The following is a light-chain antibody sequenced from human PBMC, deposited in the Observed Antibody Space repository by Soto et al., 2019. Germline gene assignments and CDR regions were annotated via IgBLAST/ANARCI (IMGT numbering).Light chain of an antibody. CDR3: AAWHDSLSGVI. V-gene: IGLV1-47*02. J-gene: IGLJ2*01. CDR2: TNN. CDR1: RPSIGSNH. Sequence: QSVLTQPPSASGTPGQRVTISCSGSRPSIGSNHVYWYQQLPGMAPKLLIYTNNQRPSGVPDRFSASKSGTSASLAISGLRSEDEADYCCAAWHDSLSGVIFGGGTKLTVL.